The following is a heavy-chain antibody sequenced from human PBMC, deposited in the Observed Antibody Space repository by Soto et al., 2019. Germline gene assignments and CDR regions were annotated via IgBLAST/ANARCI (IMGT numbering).Heavy chain of an antibody. CDR2: ISGGGGTA. Sequence: EVQLLESGGGLVQPGGSLRLSCAASGFTFVNYAMTWVRQAPGKGLEWVSAISGGGGTAYYADSVKGRFTISRDNSKNTLSLQMNSLRAEDTAVYYCAKVGYDYIWGSDRGPDPFHIWGQGTMVTVSS. CDR1: GFTFVNYA. CDR3: AKVGYDYIWGSDRGPDPFHI. V-gene: IGHV3-23*01. J-gene: IGHJ3*02. D-gene: IGHD3-16*02.